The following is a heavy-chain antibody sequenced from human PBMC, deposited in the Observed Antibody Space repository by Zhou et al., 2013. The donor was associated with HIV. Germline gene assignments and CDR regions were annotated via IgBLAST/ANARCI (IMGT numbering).Heavy chain of an antibody. CDR2: MNPNNGNT. J-gene: IGHJ4*02. CDR1: GYTFTAYD. Sequence: QVQLVQSGAEVKKPGASVKVSCKAFGYTFTAYDINWVRQATGQGLEYMGWMNPNNGNTASAQKFQGRITMTRTTSINTAYLELSSLKSEDTAVYYCARTFSSTSSEGDYGDLYYFDYWGQGTLVTVSS. V-gene: IGHV1-8*02. CDR3: ARTFSSTSSEGDYGDLYYFDY. D-gene: IGHD2-2*01.